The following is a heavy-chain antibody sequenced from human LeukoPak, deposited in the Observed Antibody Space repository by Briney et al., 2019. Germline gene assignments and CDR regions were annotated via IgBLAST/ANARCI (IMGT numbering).Heavy chain of an antibody. D-gene: IGHD6-19*01. V-gene: IGHV3-30*18. CDR1: GFTFSSYG. CDR3: AKAESGWETDGFDI. CDR2: ISYDGSSK. Sequence: GRSLRLSCAASGFTFSSYGMHWVRQAPGKGLEWVAVISYDGSSKYYADSVKGRFTISRDNSKNTLYLQMNSLRAEDTAVYYCAKAESGWETDGFDIWGQGTMVTVSS. J-gene: IGHJ3*02.